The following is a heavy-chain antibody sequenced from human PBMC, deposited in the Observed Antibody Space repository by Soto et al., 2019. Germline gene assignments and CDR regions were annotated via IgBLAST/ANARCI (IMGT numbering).Heavy chain of an antibody. Sequence: PGESLKISCKGSGYSFTSYWIGWVRQMPGKGLEWMGIIYPGDSDTRYSPSFQGQVTISADKSISTAYLQWSSLKASDTAMYYCARGDNRYNWNEQLFDYWGQGTLVTVSS. D-gene: IGHD1-20*01. V-gene: IGHV5-51*01. J-gene: IGHJ4*02. CDR2: IYPGDSDT. CDR3: ARGDNRYNWNEQLFDY. CDR1: GYSFTSYW.